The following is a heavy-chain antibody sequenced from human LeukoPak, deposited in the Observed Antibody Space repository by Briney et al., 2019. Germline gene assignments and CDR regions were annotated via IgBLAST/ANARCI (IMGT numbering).Heavy chain of an antibody. Sequence: GGSLRLSCAASGFTFSSYSMNWVRQAPGKGLEWVSSISSSSSYIYYADSVKGRFTISRDNAKNSLYLQMNSLRAEDTAVYYCARSGDFWSGYHPWGRGTLVTVSS. V-gene: IGHV3-21*01. CDR3: ARSGDFWSGYHP. D-gene: IGHD3-3*01. J-gene: IGHJ5*02. CDR2: ISSSSSYI. CDR1: GFTFSSYS.